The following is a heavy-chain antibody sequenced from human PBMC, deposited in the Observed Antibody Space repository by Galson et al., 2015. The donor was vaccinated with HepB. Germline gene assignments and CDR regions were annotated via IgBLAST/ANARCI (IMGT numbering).Heavy chain of an antibody. CDR2: ISSYNGNS. CDR1: GYTFTSDG. D-gene: IGHD1-1*01. CDR3: ARDGSYHGMDV. Sequence: SVKVSCKASGYTFTSDGISWVRQAPGQGLEWMGWISSYNGNSNSAQKLQGRFSMTTDTSTNTTYMELRGLRSDDTAVYYCARDGSYHGMDVWGQGTTVTVSS. J-gene: IGHJ6*02. V-gene: IGHV1-18*01.